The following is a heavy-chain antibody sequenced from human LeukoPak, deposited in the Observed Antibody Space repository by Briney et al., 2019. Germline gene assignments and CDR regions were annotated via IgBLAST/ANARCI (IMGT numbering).Heavy chain of an antibody. CDR2: ISAYNGNT. CDR3: ARITMVRPPDDY. J-gene: IGHJ4*02. Sequence: ASVKVSCKASGYTFTSYGISWVRQAPGKGLEWMGWISAYNGNTNYAQKLQGRVTMTTDTSTSTAYMELRSLRSDDTAVYYCARITMVRPPDDYWGQGTLVTVSS. CDR1: GYTFTSYG. D-gene: IGHD3-10*01. V-gene: IGHV1-18*01.